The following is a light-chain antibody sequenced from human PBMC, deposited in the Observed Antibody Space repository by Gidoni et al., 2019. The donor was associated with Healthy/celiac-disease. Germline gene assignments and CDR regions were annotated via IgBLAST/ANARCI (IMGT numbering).Light chain of an antibody. CDR1: QSVLYSSNNKNY. CDR3: QQYYSTPRT. CDR2: WAS. J-gene: IGKJ1*01. V-gene: IGKV4-1*01. Sequence: DIVMTQSPDSLAVSLGERATINCKSSQSVLYSSNNKNYLAWYQQKPRQPPKLLIYWASTRESGVPDRFSGSGSGTDFTLTISSLQAGDVAVYYCQQYYSTPRTFGQGTKVEIK.